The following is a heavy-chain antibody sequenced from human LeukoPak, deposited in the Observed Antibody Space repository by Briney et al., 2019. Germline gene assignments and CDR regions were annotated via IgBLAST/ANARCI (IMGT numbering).Heavy chain of an antibody. D-gene: IGHD5-18*01. CDR3: ARSLYSYGDYFDY. CDR1: GYTFTSYD. V-gene: IGHV1-8*01. J-gene: IGHJ4*02. Sequence: ASVKVSCKASGYTFTSYDINWVRQATGQGLEWMGWMNPNSGNTGYAQKFQGRVTMTRNTSISTAYMERSSLRSEDTAVYYCARSLYSYGDYFDYWGQGTLVTVSS. CDR2: MNPNSGNT.